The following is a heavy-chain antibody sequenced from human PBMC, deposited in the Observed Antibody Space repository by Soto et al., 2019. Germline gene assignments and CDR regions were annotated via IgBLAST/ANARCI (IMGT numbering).Heavy chain of an antibody. CDR2: ISGSGGST. V-gene: IGHV3-23*01. D-gene: IGHD6-19*01. CDR1: GFTFSSYA. J-gene: IGHJ4*02. CDR3: AKDRDSGGWPRDY. Sequence: EVQLLESGGGLVQPGGSLRLSCAASGFTFSSYAISWVRQAPGKGLEWVSAISGSGGSTYYADSVKGRFTISRDNSKNTLYLQMNSLRAEDTAVYYCAKDRDSGGWPRDYWGQGTLVTVSS.